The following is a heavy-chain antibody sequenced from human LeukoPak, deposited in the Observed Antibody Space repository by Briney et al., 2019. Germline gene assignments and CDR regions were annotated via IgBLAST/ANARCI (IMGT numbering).Heavy chain of an antibody. CDR3: ARDRSVAHFDY. CDR2: ISGSGGST. D-gene: IGHD5-12*01. J-gene: IGHJ4*02. Sequence: GGSLRLSCAASGFTFSSYAMSWVRQAPGKGLEWVSAISGSGGSTYYADSVKGRFTISRDNSKNTLYLQMNSLRAEDTAMYYCARDRSVAHFDYWGQGTLVTVSS. CDR1: GFTFSSYA. V-gene: IGHV3-23*01.